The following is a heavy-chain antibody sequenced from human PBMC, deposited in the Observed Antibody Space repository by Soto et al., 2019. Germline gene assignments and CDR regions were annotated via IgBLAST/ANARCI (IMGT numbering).Heavy chain of an antibody. V-gene: IGHV2-5*01. J-gene: IGHJ4*02. Sequence: SGPTLVNPTQTLTLTCTFSRFSLSTSGVGVGWIRQPPGKALEWLALIYWNDNKRYNPSLNSRLTITKDTSKNQVVLTMTKMDSMDTATYYCAHTRPVLADYWGQGTLVTVSS. CDR3: AHTRPVLADY. CDR2: IYWNDNK. CDR1: RFSLSTSGVG.